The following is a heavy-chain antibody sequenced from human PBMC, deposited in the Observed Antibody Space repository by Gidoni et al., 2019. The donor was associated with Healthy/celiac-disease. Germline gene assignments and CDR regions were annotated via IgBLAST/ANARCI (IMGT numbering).Heavy chain of an antibody. CDR2: ISGSGGST. V-gene: IGHV3-23*01. J-gene: IGHJ6*02. CDR1: GFTFSSYA. CDR3: TYSSGWYDLDYYGMDV. D-gene: IGHD6-19*01. Sequence: EVQLLESGGGLVQPGGSLRLSCAASGFTFSSYAMSWVRQAPGKGLEWVSAISGSGGSTYYADSVKGRFTISRDNSKNTLYLQMNSLRAEDTAVYYCTYSSGWYDLDYYGMDVWGQGTTVTVSS.